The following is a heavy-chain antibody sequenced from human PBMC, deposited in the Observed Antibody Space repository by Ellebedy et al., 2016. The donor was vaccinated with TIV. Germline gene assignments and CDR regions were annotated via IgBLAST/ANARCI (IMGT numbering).Heavy chain of an antibody. CDR2: INPSGGST. J-gene: IGHJ2*01. D-gene: IGHD3-10*01. CDR1: GYTFTSYY. Sequence: ASVKVSXKASGYTFTSYYMHWVRQAPGQGLEWMGIINPSGGSTSYAQKFQGRVTMTRDTSTSTVYMELRSLRSDDTAVYYCARSALLWFGDTERYFDLWGRGTLVTVSS. CDR3: ARSALLWFGDTERYFDL. V-gene: IGHV1-46*01.